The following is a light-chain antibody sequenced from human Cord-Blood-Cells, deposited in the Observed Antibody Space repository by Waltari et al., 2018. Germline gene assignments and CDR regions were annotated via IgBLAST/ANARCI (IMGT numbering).Light chain of an antibody. V-gene: IGKV4-1*01. CDR2: WAS. Sequence: DIVMTQSPDSLAVSLGERATINCKSSPSVLYSSNNKNYLAWYQQKPGQPPKLLIYWASTLESGVPDRFSGSGSGTDFTLTISSLLAEDVAVYYCQQYYSTPFTFGPGTKVDIK. CDR1: PSVLYSSNNKNY. CDR3: QQYYSTPFT. J-gene: IGKJ3*01.